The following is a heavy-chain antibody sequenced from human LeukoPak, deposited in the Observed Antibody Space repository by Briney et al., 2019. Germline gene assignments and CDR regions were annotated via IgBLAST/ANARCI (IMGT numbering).Heavy chain of an antibody. CDR1: GGSFSGYY. CDR2: INHSGST. V-gene: IGHV4-34*01. D-gene: IGHD6-19*01. Sequence: KPSETLSLTCAVYGGSFSGYYWSWIRQPPGKGLEWIGEINHSGSTNYNPSLKSRVTISVDTSKNQFSLKLSSVTAADTAVYYCARGRGSGWQYYFDYWGQGTLVTVSS. CDR3: ARGRGSGWQYYFDY. J-gene: IGHJ4*02.